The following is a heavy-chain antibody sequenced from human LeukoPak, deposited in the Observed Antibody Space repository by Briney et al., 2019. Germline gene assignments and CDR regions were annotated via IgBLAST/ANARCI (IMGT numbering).Heavy chain of an antibody. V-gene: IGHV6-1*01. CDR3: VRGNGYYDTGSFSFVDN. J-gene: IGHJ4*02. CDR1: GDSVSSDSAA. D-gene: IGHD3-22*01. Sequence: SQTLSVTCGISGDSVSSDSAAWNWIRQTPSRGLEWLGRTYYRSQWFIDYAVSVKTRITIKADTSRNHFSLELKSVTPEDSGAYYCVRGNGYYDTGSFSFVDNWGQGTQVTVSS. CDR2: TYYRSQWFI.